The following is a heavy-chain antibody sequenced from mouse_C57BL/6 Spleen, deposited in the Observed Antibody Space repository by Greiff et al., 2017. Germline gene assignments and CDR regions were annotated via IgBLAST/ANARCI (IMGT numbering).Heavy chain of an antibody. CDR2: INPGSGGT. CDR3: ARGKLGRDYFDY. CDR1: GYAFTNYL. D-gene: IGHD4-1*01. V-gene: IGHV1-54*01. J-gene: IGHJ2*01. Sequence: VHLVESGAELVRPGTSVKVSCKASGYAFTNYLIEWVKQRPGQGLEWIGVINPGSGGTNYNEKFKGKATLTADKSSSTAYMQLSSLTSEDSAVYFCARGKLGRDYFDYWGQGTTLTVSS.